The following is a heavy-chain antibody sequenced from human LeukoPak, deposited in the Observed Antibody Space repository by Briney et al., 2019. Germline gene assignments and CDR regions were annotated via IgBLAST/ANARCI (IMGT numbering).Heavy chain of an antibody. Sequence: SETLSLTCTVSGGSISSYCWSWIRQPPGKGLEWIGYIYYSGSTNYNPSLKSRVTISVDTSKNQFSLKLSSVTAADTAVYYCARGYCSGGSCYNRYWGQGTLVTVSS. CDR1: GGSISSYC. V-gene: IGHV4-59*01. CDR2: IYYSGST. CDR3: ARGYCSGGSCYNRY. J-gene: IGHJ4*02. D-gene: IGHD2-15*01.